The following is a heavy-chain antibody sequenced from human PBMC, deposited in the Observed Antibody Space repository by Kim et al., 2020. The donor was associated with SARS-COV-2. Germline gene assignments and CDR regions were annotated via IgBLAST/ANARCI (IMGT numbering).Heavy chain of an antibody. J-gene: IGHJ4*02. Sequence: GGSLRLSCAASGFTFSSYAMTWVRQAPGKGLEWVSSINAGGGSTYYADSVKGRFTISRANSMTTLYLQMNSLRAEDTAIYYCSYNCNCNYWGQGSLVTVS. CDR1: GFTFSSYA. V-gene: IGHV3-23*01. D-gene: IGHD1-7*01. CDR3: SYNCNCNY. CDR2: INAGGGST.